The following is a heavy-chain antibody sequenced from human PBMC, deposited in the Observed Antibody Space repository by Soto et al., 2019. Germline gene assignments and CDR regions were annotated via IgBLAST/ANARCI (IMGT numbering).Heavy chain of an antibody. J-gene: IGHJ4*02. D-gene: IGHD2-2*01. CDR2: INSDGSST. CDR1: GFTFSSYW. Sequence: GGSLRLSCAASGFTFSSYWIHWVRQAPGKGLVWVSRINSDGSSTTYADSVKGRFTISRDNAKNTLYLQMTSLRAEDTAVYYCARVSREVVQAAIDYWGQGTLVTVSS. CDR3: ARVSREVVQAAIDY. V-gene: IGHV3-74*01.